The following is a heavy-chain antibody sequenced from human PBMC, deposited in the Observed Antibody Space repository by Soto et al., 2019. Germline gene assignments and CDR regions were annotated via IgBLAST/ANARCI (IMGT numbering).Heavy chain of an antibody. J-gene: IGHJ2*01. CDR3: ATEGDGYTSGRFDL. V-gene: IGHV4-59*01. Sequence: QVQLQESGPGLVKPSETLSLTCTVSGGSISSYYWSWIRQSPGQGLEWIGHIYYSGSTNYNPSLKSRVTISVDTSKDQFSLKLSSVTAADTAVYYCATEGDGYTSGRFDLWGRGTLVTVSS. CDR2: IYYSGST. CDR1: GGSISSYY. D-gene: IGHD5-12*01.